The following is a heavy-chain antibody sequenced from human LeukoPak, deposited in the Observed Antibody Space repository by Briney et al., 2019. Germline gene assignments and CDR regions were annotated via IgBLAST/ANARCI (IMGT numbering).Heavy chain of an antibody. CDR3: ASGPDFWSGYAAGDAFDI. J-gene: IGHJ3*02. CDR2: IIPIFGIA. CDR1: GGTFSSYA. D-gene: IGHD3-3*01. Sequence: GASVKVSCKASGGTFSSYAISWVRQAPGQGLEWMGRIIPIFGIANYAQKFQGRDTITADKSTSTAYMELSSLRSEDTAVYYCASGPDFWSGYAAGDAFDIWGQGTMVTVSS. V-gene: IGHV1-69*04.